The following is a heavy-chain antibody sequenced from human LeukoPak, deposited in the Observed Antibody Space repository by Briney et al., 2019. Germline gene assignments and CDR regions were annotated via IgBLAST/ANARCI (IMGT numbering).Heavy chain of an antibody. Sequence: GGSLRLSCAASGFTFSSYWMSWVRQAPGKGLEWVANTKQDGSEKYYVDSVKGRFTISRDNAKNSLYLQMNSLRAEDTAVYYCASKYYDYVWGSYRPDAFDIWGQGTMVTVSS. V-gene: IGHV3-7*01. CDR3: ASKYYDYVWGSYRPDAFDI. D-gene: IGHD3-16*02. J-gene: IGHJ3*02. CDR2: TKQDGSEK. CDR1: GFTFSSYW.